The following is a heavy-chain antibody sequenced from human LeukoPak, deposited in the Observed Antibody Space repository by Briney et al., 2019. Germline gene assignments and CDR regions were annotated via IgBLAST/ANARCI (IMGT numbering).Heavy chain of an antibody. CDR2: INRNGNT. Sequence: SETLSLTCAISDEHFSGHYWGWLRPPPGKGLELIGEINRNGNTDYNPSLMSRVSMSIDTSKNQFSLKLISVTAADTAVYYCARLVPERFFQLNPEGYYDYCGQGALVTVSS. V-gene: IGHV4-34*01. CDR1: DEHFSGHY. CDR3: ARLVPERFFQLNPEGYYDY. J-gene: IGHJ4*02. D-gene: IGHD3-3*01.